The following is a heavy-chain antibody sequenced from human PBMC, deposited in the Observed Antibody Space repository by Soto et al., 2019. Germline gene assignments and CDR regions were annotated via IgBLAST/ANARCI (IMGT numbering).Heavy chain of an antibody. D-gene: IGHD3-10*01. J-gene: IGHJ4*02. V-gene: IGHV1-69*02. Sequence: QVQLVQSGAEVKRPGSSVKVSCQASGDTLNFYSLNWVRQAPGLGLEWMGRVNPIVSMSNYEQKFKGRVTMTADKSTSTAYMELSSMRSEDTAIYYCASSYGSGYRACDYWGQGALVTVSS. CDR1: GDTLNFYS. CDR2: VNPIVSMS. CDR3: ASSYGSGYRACDY.